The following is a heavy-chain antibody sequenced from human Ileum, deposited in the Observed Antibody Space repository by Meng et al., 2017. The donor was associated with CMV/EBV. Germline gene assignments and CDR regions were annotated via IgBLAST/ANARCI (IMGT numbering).Heavy chain of an antibody. J-gene: IGHJ1*01. V-gene: IGHV2-5*02. CDR1: WFSLSTSGVG. CDR2: IYWDDDK. CDR3: AHRRGIEEYFQH. D-gene: IGHD6-13*01. Sequence: ISLREYGPTLVKPTQTITLTCTFSWFSLSTSGVGVGWIRQPPGKALEWLALIYWDDDKRYSPSLKSRLTITKDTSKNQVVLTMTNMDPVDTATYYCAHRRGIEEYFQHWGQGTLVTVSS.